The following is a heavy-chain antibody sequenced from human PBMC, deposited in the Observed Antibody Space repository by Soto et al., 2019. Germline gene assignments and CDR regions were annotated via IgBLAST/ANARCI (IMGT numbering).Heavy chain of an antibody. CDR1: GGSISSGGYY. J-gene: IGHJ6*02. CDR2: IYYSGST. CDR3: ARGESITMVRGVIIRGGMDV. D-gene: IGHD3-10*01. Sequence: PSETLSLTCTVSGGSISSGGYYWSWIRQHPGKGLEWIGYIYYSGSTCYNPSLKSRVTISVDTSKNQFSLKLSSVTAADTAVYYCARGESITMVRGVIIRGGMDVWGQGTTVTVSS. V-gene: IGHV4-31*03.